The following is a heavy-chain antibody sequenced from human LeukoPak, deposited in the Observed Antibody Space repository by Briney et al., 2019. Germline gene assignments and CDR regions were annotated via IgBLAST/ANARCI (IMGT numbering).Heavy chain of an antibody. Sequence: GRSLRLSCTASGFSFSGYALHWVRQAPGKGLEWVTLISYDGINKNYADSVKGRFTISRDNAKNTLYLQMNSLRAEDTAVYYCARYNIAVAGFDYWGQGTLVTVSS. CDR3: ARYNIAVAGFDY. CDR2: ISYDGINK. V-gene: IGHV3-30-3*01. D-gene: IGHD6-19*01. J-gene: IGHJ4*02. CDR1: GFSFSGYA.